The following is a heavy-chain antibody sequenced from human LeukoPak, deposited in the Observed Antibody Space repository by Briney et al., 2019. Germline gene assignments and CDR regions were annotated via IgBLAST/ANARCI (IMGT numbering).Heavy chain of an antibody. D-gene: IGHD3-10*01. CDR3: ARDVPDSGNYYPDAFDI. V-gene: IGHV3-33*01. CDR1: GFTFSNYG. Sequence: PGGSLRLSCAASGFTFSNYGMHWVRQAPGKGLEWVAVVWYDGSKKYYADSVKGRFTISRDNSKNTLYLQMNSLRAEDTAVYYCARDVPDSGNYYPDAFDIWGQGTMVTVSS. J-gene: IGHJ3*02. CDR2: VWYDGSKK.